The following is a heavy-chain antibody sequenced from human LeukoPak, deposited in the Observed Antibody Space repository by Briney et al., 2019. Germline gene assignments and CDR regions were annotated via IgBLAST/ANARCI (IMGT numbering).Heavy chain of an antibody. CDR3: ASPNPKYYYGMDV. CDR1: GGSITSGSYY. V-gene: IGHV4-61*02. CDR2: IYPSGST. Sequence: SQTLSLTCTVSGGSITSGSYYWSWIRQPAGKGLEWIGRIYPSGSTNYNPSLKSRVTISVDTSKKQFSLKLSSVTAADTAVYYCASPNPKYYYGMDVWGQGTTVTVSS. J-gene: IGHJ6*02.